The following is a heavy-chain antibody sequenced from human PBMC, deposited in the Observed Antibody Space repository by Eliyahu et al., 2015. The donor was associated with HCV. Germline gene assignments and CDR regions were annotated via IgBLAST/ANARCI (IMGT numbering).Heavy chain of an antibody. CDR2: IIPISGAT. Sequence: QVQLVQSGAGVKKPGSSVKVSCRASGGTFTTYALNWVRRPPGQGLEYMGRIIPISGATDYAQRFQGRVTITADEPTSTSYMEVTSLRSEDTAVYYCARSVVALKAAEFFQHWGQGTRVTVSS. J-gene: IGHJ1*01. D-gene: IGHD2-21*01. V-gene: IGHV1-69*18. CDR3: ARSVVALKAAEFFQH. CDR1: GGTFTTYA.